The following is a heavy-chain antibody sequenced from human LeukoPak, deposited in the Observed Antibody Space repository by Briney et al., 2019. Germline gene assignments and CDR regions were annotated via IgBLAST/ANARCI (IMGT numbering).Heavy chain of an antibody. J-gene: IGHJ4*02. CDR2: IYYSGST. CDR1: GGSISRSRYY. V-gene: IGHV4-39*07. CDR3: ARDSSGWFYFDY. D-gene: IGHD6-19*01. Sequence: SETLSLTCTVSGGSISRSRYYWGWIRQPPGKGLEWIGSIYYSGSTYYNPSLKSRVTISVDTSKNQFSLKLSSVTAADTAVYYCARDSSGWFYFDYWGQGTLVTVSS.